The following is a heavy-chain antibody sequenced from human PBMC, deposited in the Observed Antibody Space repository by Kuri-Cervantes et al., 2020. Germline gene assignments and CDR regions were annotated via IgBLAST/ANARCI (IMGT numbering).Heavy chain of an antibody. CDR2: IIPIFGTA. CDR3: ARGPPDIVVVPAVSWGGYMDV. Sequence: SVKVSCKASGGTFSSYAISWVRQAPGQGLEWMGGIIPIFGTANYAQKFQGRVTITTDESTSTVYMELSSLRSEGTAVYYCARGPPDIVVVPAVSWGGYMDVWGKGTTVTVSS. D-gene: IGHD2-2*01. J-gene: IGHJ6*03. V-gene: IGHV1-69*05. CDR1: GGTFSSYA.